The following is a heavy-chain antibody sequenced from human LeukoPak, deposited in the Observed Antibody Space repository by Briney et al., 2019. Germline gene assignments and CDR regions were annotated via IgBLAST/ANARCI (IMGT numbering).Heavy chain of an antibody. CDR3: ARDRDYGDYNTQDLFVY. J-gene: IGHJ4*02. CDR2: ISAYNGNT. V-gene: IGHV1-18*04. CDR1: GYTFTNFG. D-gene: IGHD4-17*01. Sequence: SVKVSCKASGYTFTNFGISWVRQAPGQGLEWMGWISAYNGNTNYAQRLQGRVTMTTDTSTSTAYMELRSLRSDDTAVYYCARDRDYGDYNTQDLFVYWGQGTLVTVSS.